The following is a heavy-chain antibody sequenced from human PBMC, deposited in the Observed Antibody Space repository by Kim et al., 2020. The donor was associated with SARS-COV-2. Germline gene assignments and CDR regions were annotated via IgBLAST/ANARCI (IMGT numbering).Heavy chain of an antibody. D-gene: IGHD3-22*01. CDR2: INHSGST. V-gene: IGHV4-34*01. Sequence: SETLSLTCAVYGGSFSGYYWSWIRQPPGKGLEWIGEINHSGSTNYNPSLKSRVTISVDTSKNQFSLKLSSVTAADTAVYYCARHDSAVVVSPLDYWGQGTLVTVSS. CDR1: GGSFSGYY. CDR3: ARHDSAVVVSPLDY. J-gene: IGHJ4*02.